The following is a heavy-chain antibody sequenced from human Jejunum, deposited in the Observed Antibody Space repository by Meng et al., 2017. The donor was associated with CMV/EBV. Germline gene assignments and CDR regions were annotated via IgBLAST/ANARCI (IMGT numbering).Heavy chain of an antibody. CDR2: IRGKAHSYAT. CDR1: TFSGSA. D-gene: IGHD4-11*01. CDR3: TRADSSNYGSLFDY. Sequence: TFSGSAVHGVRQASGKGLEWVGRIRGKAHSYATAYAASVKGRFTISRDDSKNTAYLQMNSLKTEDTAVYYCTRADSSNYGSLFDYWGQGTLVTVSS. V-gene: IGHV3-73*01. J-gene: IGHJ4*02.